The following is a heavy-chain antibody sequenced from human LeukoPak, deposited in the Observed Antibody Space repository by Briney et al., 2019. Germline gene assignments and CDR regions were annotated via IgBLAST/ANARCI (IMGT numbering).Heavy chain of an antibody. CDR3: ARDTYYDSSGYTYYYYGMDV. D-gene: IGHD3-22*01. J-gene: IGHJ6*02. Sequence: GGSLRLSWAASGFTFSSYEMNWVRQAPVKGLEWVSYISGSGSTIYYADSVKGRFTISRDNAKNSLHLQMISLRAEDTAVYYCARDTYYDSSGYTYYYYGMDVWGQGTTVTVSS. CDR1: GFTFSSYE. CDR2: ISGSGSTI. V-gene: IGHV3-48*03.